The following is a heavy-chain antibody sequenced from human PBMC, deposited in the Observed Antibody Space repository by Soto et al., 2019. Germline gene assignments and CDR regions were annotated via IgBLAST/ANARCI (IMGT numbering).Heavy chain of an antibody. CDR1: GFSLSDSSMG. J-gene: IGHJ4*01. CDR2: TFSNDEK. D-gene: IGHD2-15*01. CDR3: ARMRDCSGGNCYIFFFDY. V-gene: IGHV2-26*01. Sequence: QVTLKESGPVLVKPTETLTLTCTVSGFSLSDSSMGVSWIRQPPGKALEWLAYTFSNDEKSYSTSLKSRLTISKDTSKSQVVFTMTNMDPADTDTYYCARMRDCSGGNCYIFFFDYWGHGTLVTVSS.